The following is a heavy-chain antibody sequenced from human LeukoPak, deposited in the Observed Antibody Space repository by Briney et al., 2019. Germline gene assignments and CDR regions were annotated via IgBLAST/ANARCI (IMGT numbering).Heavy chain of an antibody. J-gene: IGHJ4*02. CDR2: IIPIFGTA. CDR1: GGTFSSYA. D-gene: IGHD5-18*01. Sequence: ASVKVSCKASGGTFSSYAISWVRQAPGQGLEWMGGIIPIFGTANCAQKFQGRVTITADESTSTAYMELSSLRSEDTAVYYCAGDRGRRYSYGQHFDYWGQGTLVTVSS. CDR3: AGDRGRRYSYGQHFDY. V-gene: IGHV1-69*01.